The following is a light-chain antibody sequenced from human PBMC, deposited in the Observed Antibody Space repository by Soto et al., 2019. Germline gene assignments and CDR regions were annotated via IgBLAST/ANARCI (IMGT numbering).Light chain of an antibody. CDR2: GAT. Sequence: EIVLTQSPGALSLSPWERTTLSCWASESVGDYLAWYQQKPGQAPRLLLYGATKRTSGTPDRFSGTGSETAFTLAISRLEPGDFAVYYCQQYVTSPAITFGQGTRLEIK. J-gene: IGKJ5*01. CDR3: QQYVTSPAIT. CDR1: ESVGDY. V-gene: IGKV3-20*01.